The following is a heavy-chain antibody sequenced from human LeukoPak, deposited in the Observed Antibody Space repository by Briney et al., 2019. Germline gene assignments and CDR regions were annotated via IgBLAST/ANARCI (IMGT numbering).Heavy chain of an antibody. CDR3: ARDVSRLRSYVGATYGMDV. CDR2: INPNSGGT. D-gene: IGHD3-16*01. J-gene: IGHJ6*02. CDR1: GYTFTGYY. V-gene: IGHV1-2*04. Sequence: EASVTVSCKASGYTFTGYYMHWVRQAPGQGLEWMGWINPNSGGTNYAQKFQGWVTMTRDTSISTAYMELSRLRSDDTAVYYCARDVSRLRSYVGATYGMDVWGQGTTVTVSS.